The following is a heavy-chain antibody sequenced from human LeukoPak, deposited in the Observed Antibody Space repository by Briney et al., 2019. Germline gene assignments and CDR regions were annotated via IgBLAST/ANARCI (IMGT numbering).Heavy chain of an antibody. CDR1: EFTFSSYA. J-gene: IGHJ3*02. Sequence: GGSLRLSCAASEFTFSSYAMSWVRQAPGKGLEWVSAISGSGGTTYYADSVKGRFTISRDNAKNSLYLQMNSLRSEDTAVYYCARAKRNGFDIWGQGTMVTVSS. CDR2: ISGSGGTT. CDR3: ARAKRNGFDI. V-gene: IGHV3-23*01.